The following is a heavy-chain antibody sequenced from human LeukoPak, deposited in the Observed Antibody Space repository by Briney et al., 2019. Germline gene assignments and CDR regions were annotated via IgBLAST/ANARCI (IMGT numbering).Heavy chain of an antibody. V-gene: IGHV1-18*01. CDR2: ISAYNGYT. Sequence: ASVKVSCKTSGYSFLNYGISWVRQVPGQGLEWMRWISAYNGYTDLAERLQGRATLATDTSTSTAYMELRNLRSEDTAVYYCARGHQYAFDIWGQGTMVTVSS. CDR1: GYSFLNYG. CDR3: ARGHQYAFDI. J-gene: IGHJ3*02.